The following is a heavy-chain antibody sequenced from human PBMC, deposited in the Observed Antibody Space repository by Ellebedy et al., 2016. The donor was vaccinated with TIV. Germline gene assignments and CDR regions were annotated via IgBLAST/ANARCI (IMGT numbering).Heavy chain of an antibody. V-gene: IGHV3-73*01. Sequence: GGSLRLSXVASEFSFSDTTIHWVRQASGEGLEWVGRIRRKANNYATAYAAPLKGRFTISRDDSKNTAYLQMNSLKTEDTAVYYCTKATFDPWGQGTLVTVSS. J-gene: IGHJ5*02. CDR2: IRRKANNYAT. CDR1: EFSFSDTT. CDR3: TKATFDP.